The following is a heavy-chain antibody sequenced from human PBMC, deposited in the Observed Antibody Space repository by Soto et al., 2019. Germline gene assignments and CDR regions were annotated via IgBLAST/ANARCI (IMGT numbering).Heavy chain of an antibody. J-gene: IGHJ4*02. CDR3: AREERARYYFDY. CDR2: ISGSGGST. V-gene: IGHV3-23*01. Sequence: EVQLLESGGGLVQPGGSLRLSCAASGFTFSSFSSYAMSWVRQAPGKGLEWVSTISGSGGSTYYADSVKGRFTISRDNSEDTLYLQMNSLRAEDTAVYYCAREERARYYFDYWGQGTLVTVSS. CDR1: GFTFSSFSSYA.